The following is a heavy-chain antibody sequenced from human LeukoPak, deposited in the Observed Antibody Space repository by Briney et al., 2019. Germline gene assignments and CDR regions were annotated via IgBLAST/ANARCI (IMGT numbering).Heavy chain of an antibody. CDR1: GGSISSYY. D-gene: IGHD5-18*01. Sequence: SETLSLTCSVSGGSISSYYWSRIRQPPGKRLEWIGYIYYSGSTYYNPSLKSRATISVDTSKNQFSLQLSSVTAADTAVYFCARVPPYNSGYGGFDYWGQGTLVTVSS. V-gene: IGHV4-59*01. CDR3: ARVPPYNSGYGGFDY. CDR2: IYYSGST. J-gene: IGHJ4*02.